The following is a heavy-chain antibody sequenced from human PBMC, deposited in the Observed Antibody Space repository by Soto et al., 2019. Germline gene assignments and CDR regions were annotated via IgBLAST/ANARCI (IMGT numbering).Heavy chain of an antibody. J-gene: IGHJ6*02. CDR1: GGTFSSYA. CDR2: IIPIFGTA. Sequence: SVKVSCKASGGTFSSYAISWVRQAPGQGLEWMGGIIPIFGTANYAQKFQGRVTITADESTSTAYMELSSLRSEDTAVYYCARGGGRVGATLKELYYYYYGMDVWGQGTTVTVSS. D-gene: IGHD1-26*01. CDR3: ARGGGRVGATLKELYYYYYGMDV. V-gene: IGHV1-69*13.